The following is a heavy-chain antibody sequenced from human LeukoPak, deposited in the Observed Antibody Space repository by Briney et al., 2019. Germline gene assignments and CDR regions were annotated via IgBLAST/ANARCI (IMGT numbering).Heavy chain of an antibody. CDR3: ARDRGIVATTEIDY. D-gene: IGHD5-12*01. V-gene: IGHV1-69*04. Sequence: ASVKVSCKASGGTFSSYAISWVRQAPGQGLEWMGRIIPILGIANYAQKFQSRVTITADKSTSTAYMELSSLRSEDTAVYYCARDRGIVATTEIDYWGQGTLVTVSS. CDR2: IIPILGIA. CDR1: GGTFSSYA. J-gene: IGHJ4*02.